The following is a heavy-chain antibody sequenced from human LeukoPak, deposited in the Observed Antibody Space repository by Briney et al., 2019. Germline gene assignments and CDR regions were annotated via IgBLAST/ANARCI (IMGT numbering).Heavy chain of an antibody. J-gene: IGHJ4*02. CDR3: ARVRKGADPVLAYYFDS. CDR2: FSDSVRT. Sequence: SETLSLTCTVPRGSISSTHYYWAWIRQPPGKWLVWYGSFSDSVRTYYNPSLSSRVGISADSSNNQFSLNLTSVTAADTAVYYCARVRKGADPVLAYYFDSWGQGAPVTAS. D-gene: IGHD2-8*02. V-gene: IGHV4-39*07. CDR1: RGSISSTHYY.